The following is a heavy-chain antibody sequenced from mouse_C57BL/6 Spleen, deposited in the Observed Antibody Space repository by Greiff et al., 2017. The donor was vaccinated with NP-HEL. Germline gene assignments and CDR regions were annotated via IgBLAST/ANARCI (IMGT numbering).Heavy chain of an antibody. D-gene: IGHD2-10*02. CDR2: INPSNGGT. J-gene: IGHJ4*01. CDR1: GYTFTSYW. CDR3: AREGVWPLRDYYAMDY. Sequence: QVQLQQPGTELVKPGASVKLSCKASGYTFTSYWMHWVKQRPGQGLEWIGNINPSNGGTNYNEKFKSKATLTVDKSSSTAYMQLSSLTSEDSAVYYCAREGVWPLRDYYAMDYWGQGTSVTVSS. V-gene: IGHV1-53*01.